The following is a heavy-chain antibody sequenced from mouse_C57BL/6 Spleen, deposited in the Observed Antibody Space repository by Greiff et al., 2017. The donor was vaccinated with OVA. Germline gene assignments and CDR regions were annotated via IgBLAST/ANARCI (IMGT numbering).Heavy chain of an antibody. CDR2: IYPGSGST. D-gene: IGHD2-2*01. CDR3: ARWPLSTMVTTSFDY. J-gene: IGHJ2*01. V-gene: IGHV1-55*01. CDR1: GYTFTSYW. Sequence: QVQLQQPGAELVKPGASVKMSCKASGYTFTSYWITWVKQRPGQGLEWIGDIYPGSGSTNYNEKFKSKATLTVDTSSSTAYMQLSSLTSEDSAVYYCARWPLSTMVTTSFDYWGQGTTLTVSS.